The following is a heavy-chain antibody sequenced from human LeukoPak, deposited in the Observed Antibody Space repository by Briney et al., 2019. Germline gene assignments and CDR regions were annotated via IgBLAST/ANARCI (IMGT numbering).Heavy chain of an antibody. V-gene: IGHV3-33*08. Sequence: GGSLRLSCAASGFTLSGYWMHWVRQAPGKGLEWVAVTWYDGSNKYYADSVRGRLTISRDNSKKTLYLQMNSLRVEDTAVYYCARARNAVVTAIDYWGQGTLVTVSS. J-gene: IGHJ4*01. CDR3: ARARNAVVTAIDY. CDR1: GFTLSGYW. D-gene: IGHD4-23*01. CDR2: TWYDGSNK.